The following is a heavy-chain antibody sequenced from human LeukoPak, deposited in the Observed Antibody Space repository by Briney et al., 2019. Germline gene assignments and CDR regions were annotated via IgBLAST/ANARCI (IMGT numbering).Heavy chain of an antibody. Sequence: SETLSLTCTVSGGSISSSSYYWGWIRQPPGKGLEWIGSIYYSGSTYYNPSPKSRVTISVDTSKNQFSLKLSSVTAADTAVYYCARDHYDFWSGYYTPPYYFDYWGQGTLVTVSS. CDR2: IYYSGST. CDR1: GGSISSSSYY. J-gene: IGHJ4*02. CDR3: ARDHYDFWSGYYTPPYYFDY. D-gene: IGHD3-3*01. V-gene: IGHV4-39*07.